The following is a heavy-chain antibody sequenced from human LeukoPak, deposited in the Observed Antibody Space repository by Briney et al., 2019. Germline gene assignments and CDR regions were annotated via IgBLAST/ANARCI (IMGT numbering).Heavy chain of an antibody. V-gene: IGHV3-30*04. J-gene: IGHJ6*03. Sequence: GGSLRLSCEASGFTFSTFPMHWVRQTPDKGLEWGAVISDDGRDIYYADSVKGRFTISRDNSKNTLYLQMNSLSPEDTAVVYCARVGRVSIYPSYMDVWGKGTTVTVSS. D-gene: IGHD6-6*01. CDR1: GFTFSTFP. CDR2: ISDDGRDI. CDR3: ARVGRVSIYPSYMDV.